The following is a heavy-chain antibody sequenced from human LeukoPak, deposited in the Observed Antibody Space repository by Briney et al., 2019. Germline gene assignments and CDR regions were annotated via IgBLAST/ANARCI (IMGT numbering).Heavy chain of an antibody. CDR2: INPSGGST. CDR3: ARGTMVRGVILPFDY. CDR1: GYTFTSYY. V-gene: IGHV1-46*01. Sequence: ASVKVSCKASGYTFTSYYMHWVRQAPGQGLEWMGIINPSGGSTSYAQKFQGRVTMTRDTSTSTAYMELSSLRSEDTAVYYCARGTMVRGVILPFDYWGQGTLVTVSS. D-gene: IGHD3-10*01. J-gene: IGHJ4*02.